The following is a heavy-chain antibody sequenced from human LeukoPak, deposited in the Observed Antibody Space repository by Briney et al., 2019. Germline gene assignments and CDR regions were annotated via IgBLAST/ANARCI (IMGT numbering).Heavy chain of an antibody. Sequence: SETLSLTCTVSGGSITTSSYYWGWIRQPPGKGLEWIGIIYYSGSTYYNPSLKGRVTISVDTSKNQFSLKLSSVTAADAAVYYCARAFRARYFDLWGRGTLVTVSS. CDR2: IYYSGST. D-gene: IGHD2/OR15-2a*01. CDR3: ARAFRARYFDL. CDR1: GGSITTSSYY. J-gene: IGHJ2*01. V-gene: IGHV4-39*01.